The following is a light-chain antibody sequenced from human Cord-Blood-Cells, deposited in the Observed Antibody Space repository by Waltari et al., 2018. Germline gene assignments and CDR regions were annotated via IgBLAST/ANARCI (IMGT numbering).Light chain of an antibody. CDR3: QQYYSYPLT. CDR1: QGISSY. J-gene: IGKJ4*01. Sequence: AIRMTQSPSSFSASTGDRVPITCRAGQGISSYLDWYQQKPGKAPKLLIYAASTLQSGVPSRFSGSGSGTDFTLTISCLQAEDFATYYCQQYYSYPLTFGGGTKVEIK. CDR2: AAS. V-gene: IGKV1-8*01.